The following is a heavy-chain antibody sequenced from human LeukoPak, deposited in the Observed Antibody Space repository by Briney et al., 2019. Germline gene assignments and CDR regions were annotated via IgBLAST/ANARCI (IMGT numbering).Heavy chain of an antibody. J-gene: IGHJ3*02. CDR2: INPNSGGT. Sequence: ASVKVSCKASGYTFTGYYMHWVRQAPGQGLEWMGWINPNSGGTNYALKFQGRVTMTRDTSISTAYMELSRLRSDDTAVYYCARGYYDSSGYWFHDAFDIWGQGTMVTVSS. V-gene: IGHV1-2*02. D-gene: IGHD3-22*01. CDR1: GYTFTGYY. CDR3: ARGYYDSSGYWFHDAFDI.